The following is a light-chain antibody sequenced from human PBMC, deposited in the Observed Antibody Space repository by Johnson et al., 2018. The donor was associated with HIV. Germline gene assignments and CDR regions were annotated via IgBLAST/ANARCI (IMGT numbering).Light chain of an antibody. V-gene: IGLV1-51*01. CDR3: GTWISTGSV. CDR1: SSNIGNNY. Sequence: QSALTQPPSVSAAPGQKVTISCSGSSSNIGNNYVSWYQQLPGTAPKLLIYDNNKRPSGIPDRFSGSKSGTSATLGITGLQTGDEADYYCGTWISTGSVFGSGTKVTVL. J-gene: IGLJ1*01. CDR2: DNN.